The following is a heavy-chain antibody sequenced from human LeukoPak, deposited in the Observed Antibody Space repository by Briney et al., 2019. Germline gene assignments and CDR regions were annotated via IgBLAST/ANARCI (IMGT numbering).Heavy chain of an antibody. D-gene: IGHD6-19*01. CDR2: FIPILGTA. V-gene: IGHV1-69*10. J-gene: IGHJ6*03. CDR1: GGTFSDYA. Sequence: GASVKVSCKASGGTFSDYALNWVRQAPGQGLEWMGVFIPILGTANSTQKFQGRVTITADKSTSTAYMELSSLRSEDTAVYYCARSPIFSLVAGGDYYYYYYMDVWGKGTTVTVSS. CDR3: ARSPIFSLVAGGDYYYYYYMDV.